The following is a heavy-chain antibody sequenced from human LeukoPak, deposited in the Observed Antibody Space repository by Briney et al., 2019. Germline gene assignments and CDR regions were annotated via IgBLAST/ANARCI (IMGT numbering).Heavy chain of an antibody. CDR3: ARGISGSGWYKAFDY. CDR1: GSTFSSYD. D-gene: IGHD6-19*01. CDR2: IGTAGDT. V-gene: IGHV3-13*04. Sequence: PGGSLRLSCAASGSTFSSYDMHWVRQATGKGLEWVSGIGTAGDTYYPGSVKGRLTISRENAKNSLYLQMNSLRAGDAAVYYCARGISGSGWYKAFDYWGQGTLVTVSS. J-gene: IGHJ4*02.